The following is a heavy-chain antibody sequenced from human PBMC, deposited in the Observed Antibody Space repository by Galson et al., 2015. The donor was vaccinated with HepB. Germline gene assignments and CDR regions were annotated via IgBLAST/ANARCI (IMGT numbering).Heavy chain of an antibody. V-gene: IGHV3-49*03. J-gene: IGHJ6*02. D-gene: IGHD3-22*01. CDR3: TRDYQTYYYDSSGYWDYYYYGMDV. Sequence: SLRLSCAASGFTFGDYAMSWFRQAPGKGLEWVGFIRSKAYGGTTEYAASVKGRFTISRDDSKSIAYLQMNSLKTEDTAVYYWTRDYQTYYYDSSGYWDYYYYGMDVWGQGTTVTVSS. CDR1: GFTFGDYA. CDR2: IRSKAYGGTT.